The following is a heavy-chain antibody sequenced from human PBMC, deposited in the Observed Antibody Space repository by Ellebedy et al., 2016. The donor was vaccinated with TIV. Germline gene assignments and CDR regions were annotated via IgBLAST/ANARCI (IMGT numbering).Heavy chain of an antibody. CDR1: GFTFSSYG. J-gene: IGHJ6*02. Sequence: PGGSLRLSCAASGFTFSSYGMHWVRQAPGKGLEWVAVAWSDGSNKYYADSVKGRFTISRDNSRSTLYLQMDSLRAEDTAVYYCARANTAMVRRNHMDVWGQGTTVTVSS. V-gene: IGHV3-33*01. CDR3: ARANTAMVRRNHMDV. CDR2: AWSDGSNK. D-gene: IGHD5-18*01.